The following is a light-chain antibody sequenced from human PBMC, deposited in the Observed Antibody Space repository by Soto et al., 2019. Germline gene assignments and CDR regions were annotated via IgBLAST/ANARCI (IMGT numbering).Light chain of an antibody. CDR2: EVS. V-gene: IGLV2-14*01. Sequence: VLTQPASVSGSPGQSISISCTGNSTDVGGYDFVSWYKHQPGTAPKLLISEVSKRPSGVSDRFSGSKSGDTASLTISGLQAEDEADYYCSSYRSGTTVVFGSGTKVTVL. CDR1: STDVGGYDF. CDR3: SSYRSGTTVV. J-gene: IGLJ1*01.